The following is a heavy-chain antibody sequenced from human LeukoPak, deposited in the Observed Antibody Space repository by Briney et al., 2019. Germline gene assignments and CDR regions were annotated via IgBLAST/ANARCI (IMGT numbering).Heavy chain of an antibody. J-gene: IGHJ5*02. D-gene: IGHD6-19*01. CDR1: GFTVSNNY. Sequence: GGTLRLSCAASGFTVSNNYMSWVRQAPGKGLEWVSVIYSAGTTHYADSVKGRFTISRDNSKNTLYLQMNSLRVEDTAVYYCAREGSSGWYEFWFDPWGQGTLVTASS. CDR3: AREGSSGWYEFWFDP. V-gene: IGHV3-66*01. CDR2: IYSAGTT.